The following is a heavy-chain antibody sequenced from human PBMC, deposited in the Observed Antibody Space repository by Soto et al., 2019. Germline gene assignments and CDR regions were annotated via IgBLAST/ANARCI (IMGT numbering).Heavy chain of an antibody. D-gene: IGHD4-4*01. V-gene: IGHV4-30-4*01. CDR1: GCSISSGDYY. Sequence: QVQLQESGPGLVKPSQTLSLTCTVSGCSISSGDYYWSWIRQPPWKGLEWIGYIYYSGSTYYNPSLTRRVTISGDTSKNRFSLKLSSVTAADTAVYYCARDLPHDYSNGDAFDSWGQGTMVTVSS. J-gene: IGHJ3*02. CDR3: ARDLPHDYSNGDAFDS. CDR2: IYYSGST.